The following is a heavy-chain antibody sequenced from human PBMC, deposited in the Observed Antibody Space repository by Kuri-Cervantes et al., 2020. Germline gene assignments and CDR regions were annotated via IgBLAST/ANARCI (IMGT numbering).Heavy chain of an antibody. CDR1: GFTFSDYY. V-gene: IGHV3-11*01. CDR3: VRSFDSDGYRRYYYYMDV. D-gene: IGHD5-12*01. Sequence: GESLKISCAASGFTFSDYYMSWIRQAPGKGLESVSDISTSGSIIYYADSVKGRFTISRDNSKNTLYLQMNSLRAEDTALYYCVRSFDSDGYRRYYYYMDVWGNGTTVTVSS. J-gene: IGHJ6*03. CDR2: ISTSGSII.